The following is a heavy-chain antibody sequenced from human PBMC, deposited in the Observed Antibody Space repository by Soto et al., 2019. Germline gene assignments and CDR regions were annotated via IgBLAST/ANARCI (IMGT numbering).Heavy chain of an antibody. CDR1: GFTFSSYA. D-gene: IGHD3-3*01. Sequence: GGSLRLPCSASGFTFSSYAMNWVRQAPGKGLEWVSGIGGSGESTYYPDSVKGRFTISRDNSKNTLYLEMNSLRVEDTAVYYCAKDPQYDFWSGYYNFAMDVWGQGTTVTVSS. CDR2: IGGSGEST. V-gene: IGHV3-23*01. J-gene: IGHJ6*02. CDR3: AKDPQYDFWSGYYNFAMDV.